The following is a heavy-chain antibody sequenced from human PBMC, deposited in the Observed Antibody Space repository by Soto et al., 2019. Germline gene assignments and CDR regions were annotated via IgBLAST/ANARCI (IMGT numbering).Heavy chain of an antibody. V-gene: IGHV1-69*12. CDR1: GGTFSSSA. CDR3: ARDNDRLQLGGNYYYILDV. CDR2: IIPLFRTP. D-gene: IGHD4-4*01. Sequence: QVQLVQSGAEMKEPGSSVKVSCKTSGGTFSSSAISWLRQAPGQGLEWMGWIIPLFRTPDYAQKFQGRVTIAADESTSTAYMELSSLRSADTAVYYCARDNDRLQLGGNYYYILDVWGQGTTITVSS. J-gene: IGHJ6*02.